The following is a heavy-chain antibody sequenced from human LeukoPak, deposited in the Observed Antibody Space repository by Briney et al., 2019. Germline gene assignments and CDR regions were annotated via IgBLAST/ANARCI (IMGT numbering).Heavy chain of an antibody. CDR3: ARGGGLDV. J-gene: IGHJ6*02. D-gene: IGHD3-16*01. CDR1: GFTFSTYA. Sequence: PGGSLRLSCSASGFTFSTYAMAWVRQAPGKGLEWVSCISINARVTYYGESVRGRFTISRDNAKNSLYLQMSNLRAEDTAVYFCARGGGLDVWGQGATVTVSS. CDR2: ISINARVT. V-gene: IGHV3-21*04.